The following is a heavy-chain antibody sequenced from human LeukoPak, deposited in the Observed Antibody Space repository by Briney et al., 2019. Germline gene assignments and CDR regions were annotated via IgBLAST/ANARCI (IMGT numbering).Heavy chain of an antibody. Sequence: ASVKVSCKASGYTFTGYYMHWVRQAPGQGLEWMGWINPNSGGTNYAQKFQGRVTMTRDTSISTAYMELSRLRSDDTAVYYCARDTSPLWFGELSAFDYWGQGTLVTVSS. CDR2: INPNSGGT. D-gene: IGHD3-10*01. CDR1: GYTFTGYY. J-gene: IGHJ4*02. V-gene: IGHV1-2*02. CDR3: ARDTSPLWFGELSAFDY.